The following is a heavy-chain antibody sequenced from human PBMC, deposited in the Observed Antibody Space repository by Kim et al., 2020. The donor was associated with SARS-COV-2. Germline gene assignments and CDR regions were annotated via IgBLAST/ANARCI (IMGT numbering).Heavy chain of an antibody. CDR3: AREVGGYFDY. CDR2: IYYSGST. D-gene: IGHD1-26*01. J-gene: IGHJ4*02. Sequence: SETLSLTCTVSGGSISSYYWSWIRQPPGKGLEWIGYIYYSGSTNYNPSLKSRVTISVETSKNQFSLKLSSVTAADTAVYYCAREVGGYFDYWGQGTLVTVSS. CDR1: GGSISSYY. V-gene: IGHV4-59*01.